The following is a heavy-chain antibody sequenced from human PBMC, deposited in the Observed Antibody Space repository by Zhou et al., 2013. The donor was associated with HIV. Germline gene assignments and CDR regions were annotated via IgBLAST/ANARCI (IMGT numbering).Heavy chain of an antibody. D-gene: IGHD3-10*01. J-gene: IGHJ3*02. CDR2: IVVGSGNT. Sequence: QLVQSGAEVKKPGSSVKVSCKASGFTFTSSAMQWVRQARGQRLEWIGWIVVGSGNTNYAQKFQERVTITRDMSTSTAYMELSSLRSEDTAVYYCAAAPAYYGSGSYNDAFDIWGQGTMVTVSS. V-gene: IGHV1-58*02. CDR3: AAAPAYYGSGSYNDAFDI. CDR1: GFTFTSSA.